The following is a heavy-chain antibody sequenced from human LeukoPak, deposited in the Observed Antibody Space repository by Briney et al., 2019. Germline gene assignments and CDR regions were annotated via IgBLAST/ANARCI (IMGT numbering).Heavy chain of an antibody. Sequence: GGSLRLSCAASGFIFSSYAMNWVRQAPGKGLEWVSALSGNGVKTYYVDAVKGRFTTSRDNSKNTLYLQMNSLRAEDTAVYYCAKDDGSYGFDHWGQGTLVTVSS. CDR1: GFIFSSYA. V-gene: IGHV3-23*01. J-gene: IGHJ5*02. D-gene: IGHD5-18*01. CDR2: LSGNGVKT. CDR3: AKDDGSYGFDH.